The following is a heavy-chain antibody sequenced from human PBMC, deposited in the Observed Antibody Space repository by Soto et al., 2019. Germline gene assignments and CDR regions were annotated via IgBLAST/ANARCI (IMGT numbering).Heavy chain of an antibody. Sequence: PSETLSLTCTVSGGSISSGGYYWSWIRQRPGKGLEWIGYIYYSGSTYYNPSLKSRVTISVDTSKNQFSLKLSSVTAADTAVYYCARDYSCSGGSCYFAFDIWGQGTMVTVSS. CDR2: IYYSGST. V-gene: IGHV4-31*03. D-gene: IGHD2-15*01. J-gene: IGHJ3*02. CDR3: ARDYSCSGGSCYFAFDI. CDR1: GGSISSGGYY.